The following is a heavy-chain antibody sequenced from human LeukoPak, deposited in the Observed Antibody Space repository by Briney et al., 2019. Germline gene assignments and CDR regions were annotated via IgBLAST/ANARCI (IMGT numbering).Heavy chain of an antibody. D-gene: IGHD5-24*01. V-gene: IGHV4-59*01. CDR3: ARWGKEMAYDY. CDR1: GGSISSYY. J-gene: IGHJ4*02. Sequence: SETLSLTCTVSGGSISSYYWSWIRQPPGKGLEWIGYIYYSGSTNYNPSLKSRVTISVDTSKNQSSLKLSSVTAADTAVYYCARWGKEMAYDYWGQGTLVAVSS. CDR2: IYYSGST.